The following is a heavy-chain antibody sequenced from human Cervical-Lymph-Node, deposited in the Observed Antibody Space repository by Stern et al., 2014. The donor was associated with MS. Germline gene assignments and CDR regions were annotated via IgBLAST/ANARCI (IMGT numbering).Heavy chain of an antibody. D-gene: IGHD3-9*01. CDR3: AKDVLRYFDWLLNPVDY. CDR1: GFTFSSYG. J-gene: IGHJ4*02. V-gene: IGHV3-30*18. CDR2: ISYDGSNK. Sequence: QVQLVESGGGVVQPGRSLRLSCAASGFTFSSYGMHWVRQAPGKGLEWVAVISYDGSNKYYADSVKGRFTISRDNSKNTLYLQMNSLRAEDTAVYYCAKDVLRYFDWLLNPVDYWGQGTLVTVSS.